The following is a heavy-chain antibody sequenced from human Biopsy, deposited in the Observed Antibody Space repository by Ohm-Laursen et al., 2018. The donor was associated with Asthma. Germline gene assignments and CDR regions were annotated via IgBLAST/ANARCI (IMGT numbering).Heavy chain of an antibody. V-gene: IGHV4-31*03. J-gene: IGHJ4*02. D-gene: IGHD3-22*01. CDR1: SGSITSGGYY. Sequence: SQTLSLTCTVSSGSITSGGYYWTWIRQQPRKGLEWIGFIYYSGSTYYNPSLKSRVSISIDTSKNQFSLKLSSVTAADTAVYYCARAQDYYDSRGYYRSFDYWGQGTLVTVSS. CDR3: ARAQDYYDSRGYYRSFDY. CDR2: IYYSGST.